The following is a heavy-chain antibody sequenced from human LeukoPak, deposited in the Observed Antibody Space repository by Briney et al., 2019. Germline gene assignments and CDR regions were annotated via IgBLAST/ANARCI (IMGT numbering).Heavy chain of an antibody. Sequence: GASVKVSCKASSYTFPNYAISWVRQAPGQGLEWMGWISTHNGNTNYAQKFQGRVTMTRDPSTGTAYMELRSLRSDDTAVYYCAREANYDDTPNAFDIWGQGTMVTVSS. CDR3: AREANYDDTPNAFDI. CDR1: SYTFPNYA. D-gene: IGHD3-22*01. CDR2: ISTHNGNT. J-gene: IGHJ3*02. V-gene: IGHV1-18*01.